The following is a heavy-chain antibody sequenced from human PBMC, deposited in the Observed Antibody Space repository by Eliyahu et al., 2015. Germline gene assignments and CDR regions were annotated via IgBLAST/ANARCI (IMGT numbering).Heavy chain of an antibody. Sequence: EVQLVQSGAEVKXPGESLXXSCXGSGXXFTSYWIGWVRQMPGKGLEWMGIIYPGDSDTRYSPSFQGQVTISADKSISTAYLQWSSLKASDTAMYYCARLEIVGWTTTGGIPGYWGQGTLVTVSS. V-gene: IGHV5-51*03. D-gene: IGHD3-22*01. CDR2: IYPGDSDT. J-gene: IGHJ4*02. CDR1: GXXFTSYW. CDR3: ARLEIVGWTTTGGIPGY.